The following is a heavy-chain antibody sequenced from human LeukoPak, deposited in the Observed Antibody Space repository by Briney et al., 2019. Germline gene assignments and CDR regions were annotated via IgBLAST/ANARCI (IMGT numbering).Heavy chain of an antibody. D-gene: IGHD6-19*01. CDR3: ARVKAVAGTLPHLLDY. CDR2: INHRGST. J-gene: IGHJ4*01. V-gene: IGHV4-34*01. CDR1: GGSFSGYY. Sequence: SETLSLTCAVYGGSFSGYYWSWIRQPPGKGLEWIGEINHRGSTSYNPSLKSRLTISKDKFKNQFSLKLTSVTVADTAVYFCARVKAVAGTLPHLLDYWGQGTLVPVSS.